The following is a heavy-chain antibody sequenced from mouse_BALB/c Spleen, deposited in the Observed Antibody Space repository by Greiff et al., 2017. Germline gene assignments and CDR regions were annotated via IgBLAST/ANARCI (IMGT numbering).Heavy chain of an antibody. V-gene: IGHV5-6-5*01. D-gene: IGHD2-4*01. CDR1: GFTFSSYA. CDR3: ATGMITTGFAY. CDR2: ISSGGST. J-gene: IGHJ3*01. Sequence: EVKLMESGGGLVKPGGSLKLSCAASGFTFSSYAMSWVRQTPEKRLEWVASISSGGSTYYPDSVKGRFTISRDNARNILYLQMSSLRSEDTAMYYCATGMITTGFAYWGQGTLVTVSA.